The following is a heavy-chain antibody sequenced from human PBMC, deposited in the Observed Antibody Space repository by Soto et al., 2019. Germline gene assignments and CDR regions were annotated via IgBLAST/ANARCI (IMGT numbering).Heavy chain of an antibody. CDR2: ISYDGSNK. Sequence: GGSLRLSCAASGFTFSSYAMRWVRQAPGKGLEWVAVISYDGSNKYYADSVKGRFTISRDNSKNTLYLQMNSLRAEDTAVYYCARAYSSGPYYYYGMDVWGQGTTVTVSS. CDR1: GFTFSSYA. D-gene: IGHD6-19*01. CDR3: ARAYSSGPYYYYGMDV. J-gene: IGHJ6*02. V-gene: IGHV3-30-3*01.